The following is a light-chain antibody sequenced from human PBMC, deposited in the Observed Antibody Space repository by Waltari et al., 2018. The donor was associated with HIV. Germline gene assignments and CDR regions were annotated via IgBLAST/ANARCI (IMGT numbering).Light chain of an antibody. CDR1: ALPKQF. V-gene: IGLV3-25*03. CDR2: KDD. Sequence: SYELTQPPSVSVSPGQTARITCSGDALPKQFAYWYQQKAGQAPLMVIYKDDKRPSGIPDRFSRYMSGTTVTLIISGVQPEDEADYYCESADDSGDHWVFGGGTKLSVL. J-gene: IGLJ3*02. CDR3: ESADDSGDHWV.